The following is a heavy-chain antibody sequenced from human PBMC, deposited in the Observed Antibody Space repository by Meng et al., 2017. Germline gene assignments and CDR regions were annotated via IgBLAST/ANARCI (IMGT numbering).Heavy chain of an antibody. J-gene: IGHJ4*02. Sequence: QLPLQPSGPGLENRTQPLSLFCAICGDRISSNCAGGNWTRQSRLRCLWWLERVYYRTKWYNDYAESVNTRISFDPDNSKNQCSLPLRSVAVDDWAVYYCITGSYSFDYWGQRTLVTVSS. V-gene: IGHV6-1*01. CDR2: VYYRTKWYN. D-gene: IGHD1-14*01. CDR1: GDRISSNCAG. CDR3: ITGSYSFDY.